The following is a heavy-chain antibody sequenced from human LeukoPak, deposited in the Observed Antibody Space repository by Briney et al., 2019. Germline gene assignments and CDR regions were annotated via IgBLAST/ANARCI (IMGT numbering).Heavy chain of an antibody. CDR1: GFNFNSYA. CDR2: ISASGIST. CDR3: ARDVGGFGILYYFDY. V-gene: IGHV3-23*01. J-gene: IGHJ4*02. D-gene: IGHD4-23*01. Sequence: GGSLRLSCAASGFNFNSYAMNWVRQAPGKGLEWVSSISASGISTYYSDSVKGRFTISRDNSKNTLYLQMNSLRAEDTAVYYCARDVGGFGILYYFDYWGQGTLVTVSS.